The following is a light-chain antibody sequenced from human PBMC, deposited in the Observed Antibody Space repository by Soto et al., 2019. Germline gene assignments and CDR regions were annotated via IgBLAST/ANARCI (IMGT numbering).Light chain of an antibody. Sequence: EIVLTQSPGTLSLSPGERATLSCRASQSVSSRSLAWFQQKPGQAPRLLIYAASSRATGIPDRFSGSGFGTDFTLTINRLEPEDFAVYYCQQYGSSPWTFGQGTKVEIK. CDR2: AAS. V-gene: IGKV3-20*01. CDR3: QQYGSSPWT. CDR1: QSVSSRS. J-gene: IGKJ1*01.